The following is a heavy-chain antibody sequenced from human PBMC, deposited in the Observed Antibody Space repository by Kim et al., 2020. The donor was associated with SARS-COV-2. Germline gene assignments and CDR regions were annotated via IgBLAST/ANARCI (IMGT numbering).Heavy chain of an antibody. D-gene: IGHD3-10*01. CDR3: ARASMVRGGFDY. Sequence: YPDSVKGKFTISRDNSKNTLYLQMNSRRAGNTAVYYCARASMVRGGFDYWGQGTLVTVSS. V-gene: IGHV3-66*01. J-gene: IGHJ4*02.